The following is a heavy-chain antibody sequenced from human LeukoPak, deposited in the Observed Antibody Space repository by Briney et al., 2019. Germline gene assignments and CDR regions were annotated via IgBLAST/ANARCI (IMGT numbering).Heavy chain of an antibody. Sequence: GGSLRLSCAASGFTFSSYSMNWVRQAPGKGLEWVSSISSSSSYIYYADSVKGRFTISRDNAKNSLYLQMNSLRAEDTAVYYCARGDYYDSSGYYPFRSYMDVWGKGTAVTVSS. J-gene: IGHJ6*03. CDR3: ARGDYYDSSGYYPFRSYMDV. CDR2: ISSSSSYI. D-gene: IGHD3-22*01. CDR1: GFTFSSYS. V-gene: IGHV3-21*01.